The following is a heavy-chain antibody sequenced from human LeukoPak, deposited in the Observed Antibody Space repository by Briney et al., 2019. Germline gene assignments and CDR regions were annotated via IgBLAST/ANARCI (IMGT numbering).Heavy chain of an antibody. CDR3: ARASNLLGFDP. CDR2: IYSGGST. J-gene: IGHJ5*02. V-gene: IGHV3-53*01. Sequence: GGSLRLSCAASGFTVSSNYMSWVRQAPGKGLEWVSVIYSGGSTYYADSVKGGFTISRDNSKNTLYLQMNSLRAEDTPVYYCARASNLLGFDPWGQGTLVTVSS. CDR1: GFTVSSNY. D-gene: IGHD2-8*02.